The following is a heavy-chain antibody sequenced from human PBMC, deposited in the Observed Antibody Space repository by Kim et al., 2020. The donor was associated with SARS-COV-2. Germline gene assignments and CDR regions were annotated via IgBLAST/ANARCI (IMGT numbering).Heavy chain of an antibody. CDR3: ARGDWFLRRYFDY. V-gene: IGHV4-34*01. J-gene: IGHJ4*02. Sequence: SETLSLTCAVYGGSFSGYYWSWIRQPPGKGLEWIGEINHSGSTNYNPSLKSRVTISVDTSKNQFSLKLSSVTAADTAVYYCARGDWFLRRYFDYWGQGTLVTVSS. CDR2: INHSGST. D-gene: IGHD3-9*01. CDR1: GGSFSGYY.